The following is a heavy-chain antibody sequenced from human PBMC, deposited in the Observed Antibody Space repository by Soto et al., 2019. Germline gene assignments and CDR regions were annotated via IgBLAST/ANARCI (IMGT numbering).Heavy chain of an antibody. J-gene: IGHJ6*02. CDR1: GYSFTSYW. CDR2: IDPSDSYT. D-gene: IGHD2-2*01. V-gene: IGHV5-10-1*01. Sequence: PGESLQISCKGSGYSFTSYWISWVRQMPGKGLEWMGRIDPSDSYTNYSPSFQGHVTISADKSISTAYLQWSSLKASDTAMYYCARHMGYCSSTSCYLYYYGMEVWGQGTTVTVSS. CDR3: ARHMGYCSSTSCYLYYYGMEV.